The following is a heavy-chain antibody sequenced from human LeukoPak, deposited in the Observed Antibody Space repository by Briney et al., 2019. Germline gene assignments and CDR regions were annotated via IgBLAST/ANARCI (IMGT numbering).Heavy chain of an antibody. J-gene: IGHJ4*02. CDR3: ARTPYCTGGDCYSSALYYFDD. Sequence: GESLKISCKGSGYIFTRYWIGWVRQMPGKGLEWMGIIYPGDSDTRYSPSFQGQVTISADKSISTAYLQWSSLKASDTAMYYCARTPYCTGGDCYSSALYYFDDWGQGSLVTVSS. CDR2: IYPGDSDT. D-gene: IGHD2-15*01. CDR1: GYIFTRYW. V-gene: IGHV5-51*01.